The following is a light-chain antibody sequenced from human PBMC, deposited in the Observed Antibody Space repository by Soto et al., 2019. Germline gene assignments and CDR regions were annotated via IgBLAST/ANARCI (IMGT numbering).Light chain of an antibody. V-gene: IGKV1-39*01. CDR2: AAS. CDR3: QQSYNATFN. Sequence: IQMTPSPSSLSASIGDTVTITCLASQTIDRYLNWFQQKSGQAPKLLMNAASTLRSGVPSRFSASGSGTDFNLTISSLQTEDYASYYCQQSYNATFNFGPGTKVDIK. J-gene: IGKJ3*01. CDR1: QTIDRY.